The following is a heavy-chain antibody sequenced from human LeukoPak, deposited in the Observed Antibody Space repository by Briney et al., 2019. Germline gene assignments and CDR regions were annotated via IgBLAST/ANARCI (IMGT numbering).Heavy chain of an antibody. CDR1: GYTFTRYY. CDR3: ARWGEGFDP. D-gene: IGHD3-16*01. Sequence: ASVKVSCKASGYTFTRYYMHWVRQAPGQGLEWMGIIDPSGGSTSYAQKFQGGVTMTRVATTSTVYLELSSLRSEDTAVYYCARWGEGFDPWGQGTLVTVSS. J-gene: IGHJ5*02. CDR2: IDPSGGST. V-gene: IGHV1-46*01.